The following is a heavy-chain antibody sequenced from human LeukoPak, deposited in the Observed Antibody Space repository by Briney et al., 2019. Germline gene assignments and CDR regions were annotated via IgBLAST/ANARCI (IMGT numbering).Heavy chain of an antibody. Sequence: PSETLSLTCTVSGGSISSYYWSWVRQPPGKGVEWIGYIYYSGSTNYNPSLKSRVTISVDTSQNQFSLKLSSVTAADTAVYYCARGLQWLVEGWFDPWGQGTLVTVSS. J-gene: IGHJ5*02. V-gene: IGHV4-59*01. CDR3: ARGLQWLVEGWFDP. D-gene: IGHD6-19*01. CDR2: IYYSGST. CDR1: GGSISSYY.